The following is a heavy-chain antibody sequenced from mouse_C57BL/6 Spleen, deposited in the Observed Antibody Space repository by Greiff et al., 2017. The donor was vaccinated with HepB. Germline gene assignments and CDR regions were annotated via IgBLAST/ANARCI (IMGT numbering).Heavy chain of an antibody. CDR2: IDPSDSYT. Sequence: QVQLQQPGAELVKPGASVKLSCKASGYTFTSYWMQWVKQRPGQGLEWIGEIDPSDSYTNYNQKFKGKATLTVDTSSSTAYMQRSSLTSEDSAVYYCATKNFYGNPPWFAYWGQGTLVTVSA. V-gene: IGHV1-50*01. D-gene: IGHD2-1*01. CDR3: ATKNFYGNPPWFAY. J-gene: IGHJ3*01. CDR1: GYTFTSYW.